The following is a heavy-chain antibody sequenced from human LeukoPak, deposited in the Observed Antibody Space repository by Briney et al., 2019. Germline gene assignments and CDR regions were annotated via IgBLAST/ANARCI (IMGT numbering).Heavy chain of an antibody. V-gene: IGHV3-30*02. D-gene: IGHD2-21*01. CDR1: GFTFSSYG. Sequence: GGSLRLSCAASGFTFSSYGMHWVRQAPGKGLEWVAFIRCDGSNKYYADSVKGRFTISRDSSKNTLYLQMNRLRAEDTAVYYCAKAYCGGDCYLGYMDVWGKGTTVTVSS. CDR2: IRCDGSNK. CDR3: AKAYCGGDCYLGYMDV. J-gene: IGHJ6*03.